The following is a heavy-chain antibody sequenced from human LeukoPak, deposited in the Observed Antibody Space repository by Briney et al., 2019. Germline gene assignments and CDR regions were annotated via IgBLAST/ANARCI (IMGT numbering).Heavy chain of an antibody. CDR3: ARDASAWARDC. J-gene: IGHJ4*02. Sequence: GGSLRLSCAASGFTFSSYSMSWVRQAPGKGLEWVSTINTRNVIYYADSVKGQFTISRDDAKHSLYLQMNSLRVEDTAVYYCARDASAWARDCWGQGTLVTVSS. CDR1: GFTFSSYS. V-gene: IGHV3-21*01. CDR2: INTRNVI. D-gene: IGHD2-21*01.